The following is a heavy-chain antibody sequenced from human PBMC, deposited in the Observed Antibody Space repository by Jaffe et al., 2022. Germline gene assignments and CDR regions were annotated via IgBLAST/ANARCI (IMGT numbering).Heavy chain of an antibody. V-gene: IGHV4-61*02. D-gene: IGHD3-22*01. CDR2: IYTSGST. J-gene: IGHJ4*02. Sequence: QVQLQESGPGLVKPSQTLSLTCTVSGGSISSGSYYWSWIRQPAGKGLEWIGRIYTSGSTNYNPSLKSRVTISVDTSKNQFSLKLSSVTAADTAVYYCARDANYYDSSGTDFDYWGQGTLVTVSS. CDR1: GGSISSGSYY. CDR3: ARDANYYDSSGTDFDY.